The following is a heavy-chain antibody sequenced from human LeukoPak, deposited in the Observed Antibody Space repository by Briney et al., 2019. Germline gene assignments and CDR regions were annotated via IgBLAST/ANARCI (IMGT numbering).Heavy chain of an antibody. CDR1: GDSISDNSYY. CDR3: AGLTGTTWDY. Sequence: SETLSLXCSVSGDSISDNSYYWGWIRQPPVKGLEWIGSIYYSGITYYNPSLKSRVTISVDTSRNQFSLRLTSLTAADTAVYYRAGLTGTTWDYWGQGTLVTVSS. CDR2: IYYSGIT. J-gene: IGHJ4*02. D-gene: IGHD1-20*01. V-gene: IGHV4-39*01.